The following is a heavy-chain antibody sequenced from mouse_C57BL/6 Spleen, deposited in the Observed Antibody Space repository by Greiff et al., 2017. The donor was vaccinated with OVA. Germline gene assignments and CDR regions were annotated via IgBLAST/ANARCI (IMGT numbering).Heavy chain of an antibody. CDR2: IYPRSGNT. CDR3: ARRDSSGYERWFAY. J-gene: IGHJ3*01. Sequence: QVQLQQSGAELARPGASVKLSCKASGYTFTSYGISWVKQRTGQGLEWIGEIYPRSGNTYYNEKFKGKATLTADKSSSTAYMELRSLTSEDSAVYFCARRDSSGYERWFAYWGQGTLVTVSA. V-gene: IGHV1-81*01. CDR1: GYTFTSYG. D-gene: IGHD3-2*02.